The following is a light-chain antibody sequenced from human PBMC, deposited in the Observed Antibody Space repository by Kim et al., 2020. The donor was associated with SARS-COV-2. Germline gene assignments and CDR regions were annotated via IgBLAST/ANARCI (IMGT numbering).Light chain of an antibody. CDR2: GKN. CDR1: SLRSYY. Sequence: SSELTQDPAVSVALGQTVRITCQEDSLRSYYASWYQQKPGQAPVLVIYGKNNRPSGIPDRFSGSSSGNTASLTITGAQAEDEADYYCNSRDSSGNHLNWVFGGGTQLTVL. J-gene: IGLJ3*02. V-gene: IGLV3-19*01. CDR3: NSRDSSGNHLNWV.